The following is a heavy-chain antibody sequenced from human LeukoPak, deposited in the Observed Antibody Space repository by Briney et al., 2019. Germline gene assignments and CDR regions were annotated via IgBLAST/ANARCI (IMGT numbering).Heavy chain of an antibody. V-gene: IGHV4-30-4*08. D-gene: IGHD1-26*01. CDR1: GGSISSGGYY. Sequence: SETLSLTCTVSGGSISSGGYYWSWIRQHPGKGLEWIGYIYYSGSTYYNPSLKSRVTISVDTSKNQFSLKLSSVTAADTAVYYCARGGRGGSYFERGYYFDYWGQGTLVTVSS. CDR2: IYYSGST. J-gene: IGHJ4*02. CDR3: ARGGRGGSYFERGYYFDY.